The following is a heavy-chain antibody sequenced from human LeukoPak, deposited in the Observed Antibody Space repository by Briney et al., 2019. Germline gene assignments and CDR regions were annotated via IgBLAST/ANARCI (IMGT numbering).Heavy chain of an antibody. CDR2: IYYSGST. CDR1: GGSISSYY. CDR3: ARTQPIPPYYYYTMDV. Sequence: SSETLSLTCTVSGGSISSYYWSWIRQPPGKGLAWIGYIYYSGSTNYNPSLKSRVTISVDTSKNQFSLKLSSVTAADTAVYYCARTQPIPPYYYYTMDVWGQGTTVTVSS. J-gene: IGHJ6*02. V-gene: IGHV4-59*12. D-gene: IGHD2-21*01.